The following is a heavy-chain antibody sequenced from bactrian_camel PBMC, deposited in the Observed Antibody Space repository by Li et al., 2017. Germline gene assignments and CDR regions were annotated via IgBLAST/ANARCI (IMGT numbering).Heavy chain of an antibody. CDR2: ISWTGDST. V-gene: IGHV3S1*01. CDR1: GFTFSSHW. Sequence: HVQLVESGGGLVQPGGSLRLSCAASGFTFSSHWMYWVRQAPGKGLEWIGFISWTGDSTGYGDSVKGQFTISRDNVKNTLYLQLYSLKTEDTAMYFCANMAPPVMEEQHSYWGQGTQVTVS. D-gene: IGHD3*01. CDR3: ANMAPPVMEEQHSY. J-gene: IGHJ4*01.